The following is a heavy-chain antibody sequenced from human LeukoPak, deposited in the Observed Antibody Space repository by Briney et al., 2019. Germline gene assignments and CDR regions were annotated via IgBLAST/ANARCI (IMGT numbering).Heavy chain of an antibody. CDR3: ATASWSRAAYYFDY. J-gene: IGHJ4*02. CDR2: FDPEDGET. CDR1: GYTLTELS. V-gene: IGHV1-24*01. D-gene: IGHD2-15*01. Sequence: ASVKVSCKVSGYTLTELSMHWVRQAPGKGLEWMGGFDPEDGETIYAQKFQGRVTMTEDTSTDTAYMELSSLRSEDTAVYYCATASWSRAAYYFDYWGQGTLVTVSS.